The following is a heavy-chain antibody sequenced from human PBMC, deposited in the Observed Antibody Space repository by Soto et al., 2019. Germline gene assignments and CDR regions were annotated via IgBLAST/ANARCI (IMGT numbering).Heavy chain of an antibody. CDR2: INAGNGNT. CDR3: ARVRRYDFWSGYYSFDP. Sequence: QVQLVQSGAEKKKPGASVKVSCKASGYTFTSYAMHWVRQAPGQRLAWMGWINAGNGNTKYSQKFQGRVTITRDTSASTAYMELSSLRSEDTAVYYCARVRRYDFWSGYYSFDPWGQGTLVTVSS. D-gene: IGHD3-3*01. J-gene: IGHJ5*02. V-gene: IGHV1-3*05. CDR1: GYTFTSYA.